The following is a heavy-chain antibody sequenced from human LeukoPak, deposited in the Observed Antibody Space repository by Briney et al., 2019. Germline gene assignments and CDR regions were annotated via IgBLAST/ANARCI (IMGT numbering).Heavy chain of an antibody. Sequence: GGSLRLSCEASGFTFSSYEMNWVRQAPGKGLEWISYITTTGDRIQYADSVKGRFTISRDNAKNSLYLQMNSLRAEDTGVYFCARDTKDYWGQGTLVVVSS. CDR2: ITTTGDRI. D-gene: IGHD2-2*01. CDR1: GFTFSSYE. V-gene: IGHV3-48*03. J-gene: IGHJ4*02. CDR3: ARDTKDY.